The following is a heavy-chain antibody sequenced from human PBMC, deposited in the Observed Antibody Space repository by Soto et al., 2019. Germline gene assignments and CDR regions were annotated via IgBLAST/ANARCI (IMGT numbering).Heavy chain of an antibody. Sequence: QITLKESGPTLVKPTQTLTLTCTFSGFSLSTSGVGVGWIRQPPGKALEWLALIYWDDDKRYSPSLKSRLTITKDTSKNQVVLTMTNMDPVDTATYYCAHQSSGAWFGELSYWGQGTLVTVSS. CDR1: GFSLSTSGVG. CDR3: AHQSSGAWFGELSY. D-gene: IGHD3-10*01. V-gene: IGHV2-5*02. J-gene: IGHJ4*02. CDR2: IYWDDDK.